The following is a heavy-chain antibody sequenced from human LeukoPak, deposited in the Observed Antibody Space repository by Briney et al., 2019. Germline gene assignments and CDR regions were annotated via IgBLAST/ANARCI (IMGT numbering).Heavy chain of an antibody. D-gene: IGHD6-13*01. V-gene: IGHV1-46*01. CDR3: AREGRGVPGAIAAVKGFDY. Sequence: ASVKVSCKAPGYTFTSYYMHWVRQAPGQGLEWMGIINPSGGSTSYAQKFQGRVTMTRDMSTSTVYMELSSLRSEDTAIYYCAREGRGVPGAIAAVKGFDYWGQGTLVTVSS. CDR1: GYTFTSYY. J-gene: IGHJ4*02. CDR2: INPSGGST.